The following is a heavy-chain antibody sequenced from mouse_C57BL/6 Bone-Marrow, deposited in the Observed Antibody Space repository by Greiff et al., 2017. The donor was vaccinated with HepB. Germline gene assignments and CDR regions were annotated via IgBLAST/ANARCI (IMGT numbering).Heavy chain of an antibody. J-gene: IGHJ2*01. CDR1: GYTFTDYY. V-gene: IGHV1-19*01. Sequence: EVQLQESGPVLVKPGASVKMSCKASGYTFTDYYMNWVKQSHGKSLEWIGVINPYNGGTSYNQKFKGKATLTVDKSSSTAYMELNSLTSEDSAVYYCAREELRTVYFDYWGQGTTLTVSS. D-gene: IGHD1-1*01. CDR3: AREELRTVYFDY. CDR2: INPYNGGT.